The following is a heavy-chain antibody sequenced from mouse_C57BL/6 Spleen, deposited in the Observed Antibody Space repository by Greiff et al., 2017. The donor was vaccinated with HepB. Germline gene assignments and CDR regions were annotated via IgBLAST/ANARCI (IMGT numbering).Heavy chain of an antibody. J-gene: IGHJ4*01. CDR2: SRNKANDYTT. Sequence: EVKVVESGGGLVQSGRSLRLSCATSGFTFSDFYMEWVRQAPGKGLEWIAASRNKANDYTTEYSASVKGRFIVSRDTSQSILYLQMNALRAEDTAIYYCARDGGYGKGAMDYWGQGTSVTVSS. D-gene: IGHD2-10*02. CDR1: GFTFSDFY. V-gene: IGHV7-1*01. CDR3: ARDGGYGKGAMDY.